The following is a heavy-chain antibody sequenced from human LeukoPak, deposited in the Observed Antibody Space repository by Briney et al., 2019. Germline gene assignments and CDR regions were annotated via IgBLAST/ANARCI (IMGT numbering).Heavy chain of an antibody. V-gene: IGHV1-2*02. D-gene: IGHD2-2*03. CDR1: GYTFSDYS. J-gene: IGHJ4*02. Sequence: GASVNLSLTSTGYTFSDYSKYWVRLAPGQRLEWMGWINSNSGATNYAQTFQGRVTMTRDTSISTAYIELSRLTSDDTAVDYCARWIFDSWGQGTLVTVSS. CDR2: INSNSGAT. CDR3: ARWIFDS.